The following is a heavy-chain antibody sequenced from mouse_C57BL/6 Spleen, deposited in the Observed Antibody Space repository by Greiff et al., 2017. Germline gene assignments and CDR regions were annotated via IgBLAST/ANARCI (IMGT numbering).Heavy chain of an antibody. Sequence: QVQLQQPGAELVRPGTSVKLSCKASGYTFTSYWMHWVKQRPGQGLEWIGVIDPSDSYTNYNQKFKGKATLTVDTSSSTAYMQLSSLTSEDSAVYYCAMGSSGYPFAYWGQGTLVTVSA. J-gene: IGHJ3*01. CDR2: IDPSDSYT. D-gene: IGHD3-2*02. CDR3: AMGSSGYPFAY. V-gene: IGHV1-59*01. CDR1: GYTFTSYW.